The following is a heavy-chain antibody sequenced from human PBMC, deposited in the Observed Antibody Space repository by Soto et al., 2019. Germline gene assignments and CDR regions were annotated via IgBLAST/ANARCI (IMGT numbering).Heavy chain of an antibody. CDR1: GDSISSDYYH. V-gene: IGHV4-30-4*08. D-gene: IGHD2-21*02. Sequence: QVQLQQSGPGLVKPSQTLSLTCTVSGDSISSDYYHWTWIRQSPGKGLEWIGYIHHSGSTLSNPSLKSRVTISVDTSKNQFSLHLTSVTAADTAVYFCAREDDGGDSLDVWGQGTTVTVSS. CDR2: IHHSGST. CDR3: AREDDGGDSLDV. J-gene: IGHJ6*02.